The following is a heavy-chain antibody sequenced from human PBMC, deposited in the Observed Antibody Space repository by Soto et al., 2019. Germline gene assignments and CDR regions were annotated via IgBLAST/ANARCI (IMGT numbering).Heavy chain of an antibody. CDR1: GVTIDDYA. CDR2: IRCDGGST. CDR3: AKDINLRGYSSLKY. V-gene: IGHV3-43D*04. D-gene: IGHD6-13*01. Sequence: GETLRLSCAASGVTIDDYAIHWVCHPPGQGLEWVSLIRCDGGSTHFLESVKGRFTISRDNSKNYLYLHMNSLRAEDTALYYFAKDINLRGYSSLKYWGQGTLVTVSS. J-gene: IGHJ4*02.